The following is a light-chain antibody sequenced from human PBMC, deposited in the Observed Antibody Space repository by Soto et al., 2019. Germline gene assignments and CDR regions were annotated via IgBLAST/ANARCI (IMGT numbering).Light chain of an antibody. CDR2: EVN. J-gene: IGLJ1*01. CDR3: CSYTSSTTLV. Sequence: QAASVSGSPGQSITISCTGTSSDVGGYEYVSWYQQHPGKAPKTLIYEVNNRPSGVSDRFFGSKSGSTASLTISGLQAEDEADYYCCSYTSSTTLVFGTGTKLTVL. V-gene: IGLV2-14*01. CDR1: SSDVGGYEY.